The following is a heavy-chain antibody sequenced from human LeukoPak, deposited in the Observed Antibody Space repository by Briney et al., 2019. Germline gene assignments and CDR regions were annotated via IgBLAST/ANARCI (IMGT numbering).Heavy chain of an antibody. D-gene: IGHD2-2*01. J-gene: IGHJ6*02. V-gene: IGHV1-18*01. CDR1: GYTFTSYG. CDR2: ISAYNGNT. Sequence: ASVKDSCKASGYTFTSYGISWVRQAPGQGLEWMGWISAYNGNTNYAQKFQGRVTITADKSTSTAYMELSSLRSEDTAVYYCARPRLGYCSSTSCPLNYYYYYGMDVWGQGTTVTVSS. CDR3: ARPRLGYCSSTSCPLNYYYYYGMDV.